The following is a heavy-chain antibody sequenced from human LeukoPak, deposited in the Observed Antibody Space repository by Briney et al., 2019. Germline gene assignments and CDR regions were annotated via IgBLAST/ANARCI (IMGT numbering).Heavy chain of an antibody. CDR2: ISSSGKTI. CDR3: AKASRQGAVASPLDY. J-gene: IGHJ4*02. D-gene: IGHD6-19*01. Sequence: GGSLRLSCEASGFTFSSYEMNWVRQAPGKGLEWVSYISSSGKTIYYADSTKGRFTVSRDNAKNSLYLQMNSLRAEDTAVYYCAKASRQGAVASPLDYWGQGTLVTVSS. CDR1: GFTFSSYE. V-gene: IGHV3-48*03.